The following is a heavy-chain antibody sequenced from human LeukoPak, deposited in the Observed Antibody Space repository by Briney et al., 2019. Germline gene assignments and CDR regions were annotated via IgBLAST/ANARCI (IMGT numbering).Heavy chain of an antibody. V-gene: IGHV4-39*02. D-gene: IGHD3-10*01. CDR2: IYYSGST. Sequence: PSETLSLTCTVSGGSISSSSYYWGWIRQPPGKGLEWIGSIYYSGSTYYNPSLKSRVTISVDTSKNQFSLKLSSVTAADTAVYYCAREGPMVPDAFDIWGQGTMVTVSS. CDR3: AREGPMVPDAFDI. CDR1: GGSISSSSYY. J-gene: IGHJ3*02.